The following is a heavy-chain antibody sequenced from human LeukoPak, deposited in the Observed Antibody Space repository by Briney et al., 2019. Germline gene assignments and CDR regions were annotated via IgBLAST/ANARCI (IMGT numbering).Heavy chain of an antibody. J-gene: IGHJ5*02. V-gene: IGHV4-34*01. Sequence: KPSETLSLTCAVYGVSFSGYYWSWIRQPPGKGLEWIGEINHSGSTNYNPSLKSRVTISVDTSKNQFSLKLSSVTAADTAVYYCARGHIGWFDPWGQGTLVTVSS. CDR3: ARGHIGWFDP. CDR2: INHSGST. CDR1: GVSFSGYY. D-gene: IGHD5-12*01.